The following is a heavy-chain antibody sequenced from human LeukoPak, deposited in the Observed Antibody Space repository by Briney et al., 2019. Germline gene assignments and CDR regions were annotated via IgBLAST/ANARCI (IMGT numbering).Heavy chain of an antibody. V-gene: IGHV3-74*01. CDR2: INSDGST. CDR1: GFTFSSYW. CDR3: ARNGYFLGY. D-gene: IGHD1-1*01. J-gene: IGHJ4*02. Sequence: GGSLRLSCAASGFTFSSYWMHWVRQAPGKGLVWVSRINSDGSTSYADSVKGRFTISRDNAKNTLYLQMNRLRSEDTAVYYCARNGYFLGYWGKGTLVSVSS.